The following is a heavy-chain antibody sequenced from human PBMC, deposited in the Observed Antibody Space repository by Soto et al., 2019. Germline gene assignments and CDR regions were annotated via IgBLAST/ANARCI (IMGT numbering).Heavy chain of an antibody. CDR3: ARTDCSSSTFPRDLVGATTMDY. D-gene: IGHD1-26*01. J-gene: IGHJ4*01. CDR2: MWYDGTNE. Sequence: GGSLRLSCAASGFTFSTYGMHWVRQAPGKGLEWVAVMWYDGTNEKYADSVKGRFTISRDNSKSTLYLQMNSLRAEDTGVYYCARTDCSSSTFPRDLVGATTMDYWGNGTRVT. V-gene: IGHV3-33*01. CDR1: GFTFSTYG.